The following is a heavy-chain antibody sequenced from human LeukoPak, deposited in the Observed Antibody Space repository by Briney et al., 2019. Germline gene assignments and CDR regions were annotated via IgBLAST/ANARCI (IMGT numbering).Heavy chain of an antibody. CDR3: ATDRGWRTSGYYLYYFEY. V-gene: IGHV3-7*01. Sequence: PGGSLRLSCAASGLTFSSHWMSWVRRAPGKGLEWVANIKQDGSEKYYVDSVRGRFTISRDNTMNSLYLQMSSLRAEDTAVYYCATDRGWRTSGYYLYYFEYWGQGTLVTYSS. CDR2: IKQDGSEK. J-gene: IGHJ4*02. D-gene: IGHD3-3*01. CDR1: GLTFSSHW.